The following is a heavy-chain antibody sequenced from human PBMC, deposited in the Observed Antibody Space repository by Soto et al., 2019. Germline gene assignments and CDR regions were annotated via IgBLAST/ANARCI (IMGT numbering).Heavy chain of an antibody. CDR3: ARGFLVVPAARYHWFDP. CDR1: GGSFSGYY. V-gene: IGHV4-34*01. D-gene: IGHD2-2*01. CDR2: INHSGST. Sequence: SETLSLTCAVYGGSFSGYYWSWIRQPPGKGLEWIGEINHSGSTNYNPSLKSRVTISVDTSKNQFSLKLSSVTAADTAVYYCARGFLVVPAARYHWFDPWGQGTLVTVSS. J-gene: IGHJ5*02.